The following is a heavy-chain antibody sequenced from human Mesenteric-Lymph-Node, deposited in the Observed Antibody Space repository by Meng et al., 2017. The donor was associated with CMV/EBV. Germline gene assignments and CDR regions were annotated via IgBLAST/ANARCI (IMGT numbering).Heavy chain of an antibody. CDR3: AKESYGSGARNFDY. J-gene: IGHJ4*02. D-gene: IGHD3-10*01. Sequence: GESLKISCAASGLTFSSYAIHWVRQAPGKRLEWVSSISSGSTFIYYADSVKGRFTISRDDAKNTVYLQMNSLRAEDTAVYYCAKESYGSGARNFDYWGQGSLVTVSS. V-gene: IGHV3-21*04. CDR1: GLTFSSYA. CDR2: ISSGSTFI.